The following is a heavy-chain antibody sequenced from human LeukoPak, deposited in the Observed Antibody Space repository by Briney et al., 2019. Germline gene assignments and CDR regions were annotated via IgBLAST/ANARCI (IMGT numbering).Heavy chain of an antibody. V-gene: IGHV4-39*07. D-gene: IGHD3-22*01. J-gene: IGHJ4*02. Sequence: SETLSLTCTVSGGSISSSSYYWGWIRQPPGKGLEWIGSIYYSGSTYYNPSLKSRVTISVDTSKNQFSLKLSSVTAADTAVYYCARTTMYYYDSSGYPDYWGQGTLVTVSS. CDR1: GGSISSSSYY. CDR2: IYYSGST. CDR3: ARTTMYYYDSSGYPDY.